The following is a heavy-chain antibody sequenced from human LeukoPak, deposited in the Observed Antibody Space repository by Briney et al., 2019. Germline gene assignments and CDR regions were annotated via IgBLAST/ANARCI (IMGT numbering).Heavy chain of an antibody. Sequence: GGSLRLSCAASGFTFSNYWMSWVRQAPGKGLEWVASIKQDGSEKYYVDSVKGRFTISKDNTKNSLSLQMNSLRAEDTAVYYCARLVAAVVAGLDVWGQGTTVIVSS. CDR1: GFTFSNYW. J-gene: IGHJ6*02. CDR2: IKQDGSEK. D-gene: IGHD2-15*01. CDR3: ARLVAAVVAGLDV. V-gene: IGHV3-7*05.